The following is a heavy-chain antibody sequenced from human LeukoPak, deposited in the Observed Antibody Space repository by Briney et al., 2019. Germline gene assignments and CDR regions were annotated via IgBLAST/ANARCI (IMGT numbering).Heavy chain of an antibody. V-gene: IGHV1-18*01. Sequence: ASVKVSCKASGYTFTSYGISWVRQAPGQGLEWMGWISAYNGNTNYAQKLQGRVTMTTDTSTSTAYMELRSLRSDDTAVYYCARGYYDFWSGYFIYWGQGTLVTASS. D-gene: IGHD3-3*01. CDR1: GYTFTSYG. CDR3: ARGYYDFWSGYFIY. J-gene: IGHJ4*02. CDR2: ISAYNGNT.